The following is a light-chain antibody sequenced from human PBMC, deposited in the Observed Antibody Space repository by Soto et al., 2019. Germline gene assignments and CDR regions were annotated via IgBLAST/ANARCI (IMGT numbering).Light chain of an antibody. Sequence: EIVMTQSPGTLSVSPGERATLSCRASQSISIHLAWYQQKPGQAPRLLIYGASTRATGIPTRFSGSGSGTDFTLTISSLQSEDFAVYFCQQYSNRFYTFGQGTKLEIK. CDR3: QQYSNRFYT. CDR2: GAS. V-gene: IGKV3-15*01. CDR1: QSISIH. J-gene: IGKJ2*01.